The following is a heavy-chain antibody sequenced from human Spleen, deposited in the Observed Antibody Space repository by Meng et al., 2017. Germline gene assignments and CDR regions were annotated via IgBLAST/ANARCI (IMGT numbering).Heavy chain of an antibody. CDR1: GYTFTSYD. Sequence: ASVQVSCNASGYTFTSYDINWVRQATGQGLEWMGWMNPNSGNTGYAQKFQGRVTITRNTSISTAYMEVRSLRSDDTAVYYCARDFMCSGGSCLDVFDIWGQGTKVTVSS. V-gene: IGHV1-8*03. D-gene: IGHD2-15*01. CDR2: MNPNSGNT. J-gene: IGHJ3*02. CDR3: ARDFMCSGGSCLDVFDI.